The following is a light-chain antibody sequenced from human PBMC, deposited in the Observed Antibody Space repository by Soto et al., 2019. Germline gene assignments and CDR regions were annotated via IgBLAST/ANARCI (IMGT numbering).Light chain of an antibody. J-gene: IGKJ1*01. CDR3: QQYGSSVWT. Sequence: SHSPSTLSMSSGERATLSCRASQSVTSSYLAWYQQKPGQAPRLLIYGASSRATDIPDRFSGSGSGTDFTLTISRLEPEDFVVYYCQQYGSSVWTLGQGTKVDI. CDR2: GAS. V-gene: IGKV3-20*01. CDR1: QSVTSSY.